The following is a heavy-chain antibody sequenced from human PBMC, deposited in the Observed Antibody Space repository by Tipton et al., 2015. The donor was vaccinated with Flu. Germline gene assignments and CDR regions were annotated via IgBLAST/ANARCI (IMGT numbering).Heavy chain of an antibody. J-gene: IGHJ4*02. Sequence: TLSLTCTVSGGSISSSSYYWGWIRQPPGKGLEWIGNIYHSGNTNYNPSLKSRVTISVDTSKNQFSLNLSSVTAADTAVYYCARGVGFWGQGTLVTVSS. V-gene: IGHV4-39*07. CDR2: IYHSGNT. CDR3: ARGVGF. CDR1: GGSISSSSYY. D-gene: IGHD2-15*01.